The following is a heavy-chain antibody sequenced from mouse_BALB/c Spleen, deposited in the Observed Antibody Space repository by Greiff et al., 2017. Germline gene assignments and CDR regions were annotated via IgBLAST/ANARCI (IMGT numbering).Heavy chain of an antibody. Sequence: QVQLQQSGPELVKPGASVRISCKASGYTFTSYYIHWVKQRPGQGLEWIGWIYPGNVNTKYNEKFKGKATLTADKSSSTAYMQLSSLTSEDSAVYFCARSDYSSLFAYWGQGTLVTVSA. J-gene: IGHJ3*01. CDR3: ARSDYSSLFAY. CDR2: IYPGNVNT. CDR1: GYTFTSYY. V-gene: IGHV1S56*01. D-gene: IGHD2-12*01.